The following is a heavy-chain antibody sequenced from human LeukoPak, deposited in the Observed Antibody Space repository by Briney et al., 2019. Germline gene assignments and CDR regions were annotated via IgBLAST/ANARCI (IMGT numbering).Heavy chain of an antibody. V-gene: IGHV4-39*07. D-gene: IGHD3-16*02. CDR1: GGSISSSSYY. CDR2: IYYSGST. Sequence: PSETLSLTCTVSGGSISSSSYYWGWIRQPPGKGLEWIGSIYYSGSTYYNPSLKSRVTISVDTSKNQFSLKLSSVTAADTAVYYCVGFNVWGSYRRNDAFDIWGQGTMVTVSS. CDR3: VGFNVWGSYRRNDAFDI. J-gene: IGHJ3*02.